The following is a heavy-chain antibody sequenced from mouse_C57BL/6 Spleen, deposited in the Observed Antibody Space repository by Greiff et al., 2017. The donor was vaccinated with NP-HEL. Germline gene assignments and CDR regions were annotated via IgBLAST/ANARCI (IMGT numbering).Heavy chain of an antibody. J-gene: IGHJ4*01. CDR3: ARSVVALYYYAMDY. D-gene: IGHD1-1*01. Sequence: VQLQQSGPELVKPGASVKISCKASGYTFTDYYMNWVKQSPGKSLEWIGDINPNNGGTSYNQQFKGKATLTVDKSSSTAYMGFRSLTSGDSAVYYCARSVVALYYYAMDYWGQGTSVTVSS. V-gene: IGHV1-26*01. CDR1: GYTFTDYY. CDR2: INPNNGGT.